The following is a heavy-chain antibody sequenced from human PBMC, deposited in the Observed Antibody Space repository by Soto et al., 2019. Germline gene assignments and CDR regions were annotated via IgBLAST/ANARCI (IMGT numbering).Heavy chain of an antibody. CDR3: AKTAVAGSGRLDY. J-gene: IGHJ4*02. V-gene: IGHV1-3*01. CDR1: GYTFTSFA. Sequence: QVQFVQSGAEVKKPGASVMVSCKASGYTFTSFAIHWVRQAPGQRLELMGWINAGNGNTKYSQQFQGRVTITRDTSATTAYMEVSSLRSEDTAVYYCAKTAVAGSGRLDYWGQGTLVTVST. D-gene: IGHD6-19*01. CDR2: INAGNGNT.